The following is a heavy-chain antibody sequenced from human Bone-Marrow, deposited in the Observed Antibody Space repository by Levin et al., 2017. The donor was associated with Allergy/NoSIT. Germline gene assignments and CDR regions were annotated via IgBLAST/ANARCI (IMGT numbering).Heavy chain of an antibody. CDR1: GFAFRTYD. V-gene: IGHV3-13*01. CDR3: ARMYSSRRAYYYGMDV. CDR2: IGIGGDT. Sequence: PGGSLRLSCAASGFAFRTYDMHWVRQTTGKGLEWVSSIGIGGDTYYLDSVKGRFSVSRDNAKDTLYLQMNSLRAGDTAVYYCARMYSSRRAYYYGMDVWGQGTTVTVSS. D-gene: IGHD6-13*01. J-gene: IGHJ6*02.